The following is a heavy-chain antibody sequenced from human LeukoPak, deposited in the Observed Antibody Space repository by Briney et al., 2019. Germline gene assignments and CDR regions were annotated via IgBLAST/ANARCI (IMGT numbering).Heavy chain of an antibody. J-gene: IGHJ4*02. CDR3: AKAFDYNGLRGEGGNLDC. D-gene: IGHD5/OR15-5a*01. V-gene: IGHV3-13*01. CDR2: IGVGGDT. Sequence: GGSLRLSCVSSGFNFSKNDMHWVRQTTKRGLEWVSAIGVGGDTYYADPVKGRFTISREDGKNSVYLQMNSLRAGDTAVYFCAKAFDYNGLRGEGGNLDCWGQGALVTVSS. CDR1: GFNFSKND.